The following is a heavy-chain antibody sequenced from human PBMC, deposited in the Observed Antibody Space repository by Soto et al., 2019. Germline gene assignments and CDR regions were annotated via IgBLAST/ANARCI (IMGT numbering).Heavy chain of an antibody. D-gene: IGHD5-18*01. Sequence: GGSLRLSCAASGFTFSSYAMSWVRQAPGKGLEWVSAISGSGGSTYYADSVKGRFTISRDNSKNTLYLQMNSLRAEDTDVYCCAKDQSGSYGYVRFFDYWGQGTLVTVSS. V-gene: IGHV3-23*01. CDR3: AKDQSGSYGYVRFFDY. CDR1: GFTFSSYA. CDR2: ISGSGGST. J-gene: IGHJ4*02.